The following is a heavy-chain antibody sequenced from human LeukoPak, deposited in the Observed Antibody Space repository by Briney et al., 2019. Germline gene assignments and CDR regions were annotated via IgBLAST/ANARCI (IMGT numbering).Heavy chain of an antibody. J-gene: IGHJ4*02. V-gene: IGHV1-2*02. CDR3: ARVRGITIFGVVIP. CDR1: GYTFTGYY. Sequence: GASVKVSCKASGYTFTGYYMHWVRQAPGQGLEWMGWINPNSGGTNYAQKFQGRVTMTRDTSISTAYMELSRLRSDDTAVYYCARVRGITIFGVVIPWGQGTLVTVSS. CDR2: INPNSGGT. D-gene: IGHD3-3*01.